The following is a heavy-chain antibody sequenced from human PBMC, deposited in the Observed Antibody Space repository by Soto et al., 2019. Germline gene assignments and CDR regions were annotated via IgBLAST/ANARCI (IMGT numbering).Heavy chain of an antibody. J-gene: IGHJ4*02. V-gene: IGHV4-4*07. Sequence: SETLSLTCTVSSGSINSFYWSWIRQPAGKGLEWIGRIHSSGTTNYNPSLKSRVTMSVDTSKNQFSLKLTSVTAADTAVYYCARDRIIGTSYSDYWGQGILVTVSS. D-gene: IGHD1-7*01. CDR1: SGSINSFY. CDR3: ARDRIIGTSYSDY. CDR2: IHSSGTT.